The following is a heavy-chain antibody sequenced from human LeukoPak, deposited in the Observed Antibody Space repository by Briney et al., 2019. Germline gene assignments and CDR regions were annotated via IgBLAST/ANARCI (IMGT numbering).Heavy chain of an antibody. CDR2: IYSVGST. Sequence: QPGGSLRLSYAASGFTANSNYMTWVRQAPGKGLEWVSVIYSVGSTYYADSVRGRFTISRDNSKNTLYLQMNSLRAEDTAIYYCARNPSYSSSLYSGQGTLVTVSS. J-gene: IGHJ4*02. V-gene: IGHV3-66*02. CDR1: GFTANSNY. D-gene: IGHD6-19*01. CDR3: ARNPSYSSSLY.